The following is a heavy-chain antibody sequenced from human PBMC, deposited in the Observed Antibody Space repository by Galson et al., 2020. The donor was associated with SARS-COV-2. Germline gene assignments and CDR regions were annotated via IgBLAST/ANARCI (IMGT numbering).Heavy chain of an antibody. CDR3: ASLRGGLEY. CDR2: IYSSGNT. D-gene: IGHD2-15*01. J-gene: IGHJ4*02. CDR1: GGSINNYY. V-gene: IGHV4-59*01. Sequence: SETLSLTCTVSGGSINNYYRTWIRQPPGKGLEWLGNIYSSGNTNYNPSLRSRLTMTVDTSKNQFSLKLTSVTSADTALYYCASLRGGLEYWGQGSLVNVSS.